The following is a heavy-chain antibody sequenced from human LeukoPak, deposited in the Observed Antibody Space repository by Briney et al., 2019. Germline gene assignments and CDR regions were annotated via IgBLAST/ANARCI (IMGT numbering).Heavy chain of an antibody. CDR3: ARDLRGYSYAQIAFDI. CDR1: GFTVSSNY. J-gene: IGHJ3*02. Sequence: PGGSLRLSCAASGFTVSSNYMNWVRQAPGKGLEWVSVIYSGGSTYYADSVKGRFTISRDNSKNTLYLQMNSLRAEDTAVYYCARDLRGYSYAQIAFDIWGQGTMVTVSS. CDR2: IYSGGST. V-gene: IGHV3-66*01. D-gene: IGHD5-18*01.